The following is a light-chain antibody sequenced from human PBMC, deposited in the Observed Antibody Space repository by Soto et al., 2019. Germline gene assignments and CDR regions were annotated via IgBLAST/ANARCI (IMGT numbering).Light chain of an antibody. CDR3: QQYNNWPPWT. J-gene: IGKJ1*01. Sequence: EIVMTQSPATLSVSPGERATLSCRASQSISSNLAWYQQKPGQAPRLLIYCASTRATVIPARFSGSGSGTEFTLTISSLQSADFAVHYCQQYNNWPPWTFGQGTKVEIK. V-gene: IGKV3-15*01. CDR2: CAS. CDR1: QSISSN.